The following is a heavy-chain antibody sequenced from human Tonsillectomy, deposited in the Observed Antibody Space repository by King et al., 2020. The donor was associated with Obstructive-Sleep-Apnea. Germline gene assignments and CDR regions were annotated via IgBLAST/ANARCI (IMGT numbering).Heavy chain of an antibody. Sequence: VQLVESGGGVVQPGGSLRLSCAASGFTFNSHGMHWVRQAPGKGLEWVAFIRYDGFNKYYADSVKGRFTISRDNSKHTLYLQMNSLRVEDTAVYFCAKGRDSSGWTFDYWGQGTLVTVSS. CDR1: GFTFNSHG. CDR3: AKGRDSSGWTFDY. CDR2: IRYDGFNK. V-gene: IGHV3-30*02. D-gene: IGHD6-19*01. J-gene: IGHJ4*02.